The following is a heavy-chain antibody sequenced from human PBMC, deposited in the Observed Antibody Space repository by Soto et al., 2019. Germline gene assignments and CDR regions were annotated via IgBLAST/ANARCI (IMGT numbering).Heavy chain of an antibody. Sequence: PGGSLRLFCAASGFTFSDYYMGWIRQAPGKGLEWVSYISTGGSTIYSADSVKGRFTISRDNAKNSLYLQMNSLRAEDTAVYYCARPYTGSFGGQGTLVTVSS. J-gene: IGHJ4*02. D-gene: IGHD1-26*01. CDR2: ISTGGSTI. CDR1: GFTFSDYY. V-gene: IGHV3-11*01. CDR3: ARPYTGSF.